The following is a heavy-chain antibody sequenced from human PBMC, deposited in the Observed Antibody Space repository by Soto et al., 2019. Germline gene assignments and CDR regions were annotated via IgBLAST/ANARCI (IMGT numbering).Heavy chain of an antibody. CDR2: IIPIFGTA. Sequence: ASVEVSCKDSGGTFSSYAISWVRQAPGQGLEWMGGIIPIFGTANYAQKFQGRVTITADESTSTAYMELSSLRSEDTAVYYCARXPRHPDCGGDCSFRFDPWGQGTLVTVSS. J-gene: IGHJ5*02. CDR1: GGTFSSYA. D-gene: IGHD2-21*02. CDR3: ARXPRHPDCGGDCSFRFDP. V-gene: IGHV1-69*13.